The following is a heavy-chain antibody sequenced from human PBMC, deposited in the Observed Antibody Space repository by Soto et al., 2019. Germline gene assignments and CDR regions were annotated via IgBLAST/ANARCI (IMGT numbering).Heavy chain of an antibody. CDR3: AQGLIDSSGWYVGAFDI. CDR1: GFTFDDYA. V-gene: IGHV3-9*01. D-gene: IGHD6-19*01. Sequence: EVQLVESGGGLVQPGRSLRLSCAASGFTFDDYAMHWVRQAPGKGLEWVSGISGNSGSIGYADSVKGRFTISRDNDKNSLYLQMNSLRAEDTALYYCAQGLIDSSGWYVGAFDIWGQGTMVTVSS. J-gene: IGHJ3*02. CDR2: ISGNSGSI.